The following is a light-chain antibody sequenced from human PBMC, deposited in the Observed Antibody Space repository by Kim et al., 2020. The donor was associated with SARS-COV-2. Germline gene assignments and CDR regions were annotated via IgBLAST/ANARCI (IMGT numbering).Light chain of an antibody. V-gene: IGLV4-69*01. CDR2: VNSDGTH. CDR1: SGHITNA. Sequence: QLVLSQSPSASASLGASINLTCSLSSGHITNAIAWHQQRPQKGPRYLTKVNSDGTHRKGDGIPDRFSGSSSGTERYLTISNLQFDDEADYYCQTWDTDIQIFGGGTQLTVL. J-gene: IGLJ2*01. CDR3: QTWDTDIQI.